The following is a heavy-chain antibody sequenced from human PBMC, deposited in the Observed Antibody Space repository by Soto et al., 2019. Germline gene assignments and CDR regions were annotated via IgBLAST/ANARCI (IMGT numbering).Heavy chain of an antibody. V-gene: IGHV4-30-2*01. CDR1: GGSISSGGYS. CDR3: ARDQLEGNWFDP. CDR2: IYHSGST. D-gene: IGHD1-1*01. J-gene: IGHJ5*02. Sequence: QLQLQESGSGLVRPSQTLSLTCAVSGGSISSGGYSWNWIRQPPGKGLEWIGYIYHSGSTLYNPFLKSRVXXXVXXSKNQVSLKLSSVTAADTAVYYCARDQLEGNWFDPWGQGTLVTVSS.